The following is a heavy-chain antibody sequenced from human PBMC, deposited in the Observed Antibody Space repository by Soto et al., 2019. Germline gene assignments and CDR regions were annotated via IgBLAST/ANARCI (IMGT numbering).Heavy chain of an antibody. CDR2: IPFDRSSP. CDR3: VRETYWTFDI. Sequence: PGGSLRLSCAASGFSFSNYAVYWVRQAPGKGLEWVAVIPFDRSSPIYADSVKGRFTFSRDNSRNTLYLQINSLRVDDTAVYYCVRETYWTFDIWGQGTLVTVSS. CDR1: GFSFSNYA. J-gene: IGHJ4*02. D-gene: IGHD1-1*01. V-gene: IGHV3-30*04.